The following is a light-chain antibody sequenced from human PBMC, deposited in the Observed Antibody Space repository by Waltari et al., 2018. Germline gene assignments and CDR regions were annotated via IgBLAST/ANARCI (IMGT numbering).Light chain of an antibody. CDR3: QQSFSNPPWT. CDR1: QFINTY. J-gene: IGKJ1*01. CDR2: DAS. V-gene: IGKV1-39*01. Sequence: DIQMAQSPSSLSASVGDRVTITCRASQFINTYLNWYQHRPGEAPKLLIYDASVLESGVASRFSGSGSATDFTLTISSLQPEDIGTYYCQQSFSNPPWTFGQGTKVEV.